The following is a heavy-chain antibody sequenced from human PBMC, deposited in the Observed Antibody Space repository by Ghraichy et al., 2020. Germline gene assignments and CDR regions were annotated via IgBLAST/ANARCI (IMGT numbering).Heavy chain of an antibody. J-gene: IGHJ4*02. CDR2: ISSGSSTI. D-gene: IGHD2-8*01. CDR3: ATDVSFDC. CDR1: GFTFSSYS. Sequence: LSLTCAASGFTFSSYSMNWVRQAPGKGLEWVSYISSGSSTIYYADSVKGRFTISRDNAKNSLYMQMNSLKDEDTAVYYCATDVSFDCWGQGTLVSVSS. V-gene: IGHV3-48*02.